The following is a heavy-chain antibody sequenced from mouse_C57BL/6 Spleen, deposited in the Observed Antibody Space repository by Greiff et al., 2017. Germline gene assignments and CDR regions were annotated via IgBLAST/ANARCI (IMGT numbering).Heavy chain of an antibody. V-gene: IGHV1-66*01. D-gene: IGHD1-1*01. J-gene: IGHJ1*03. CDR2: IYPGSGNT. Sequence: VQLQQSGAELARPGASVKLSCKASGYTFTSYGISWVKQRPGQGLEWIGWIYPGSGNTKYNEKFKGKATLTADTSSSTAYMQLSSLTSEDSAVYYCARRVYYYGSSPYWYFDVWGTGTTVTVSS. CDR1: GYTFTSYG. CDR3: ARRVYYYGSSPYWYFDV.